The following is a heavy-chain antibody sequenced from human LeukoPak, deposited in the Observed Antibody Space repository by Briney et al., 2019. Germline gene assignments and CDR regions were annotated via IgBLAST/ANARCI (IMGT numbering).Heavy chain of an antibody. J-gene: IGHJ5*02. CDR3: ARNFRGWNNHPFDP. V-gene: IGHV4-39*01. CDR1: GDSFSSVTDY. D-gene: IGHD1/OR15-1a*01. CDR2: VDYSGST. Sequence: PSETLSLTCTVSGDSFSSVTDYWAWIRQPPGKGLEWIASVDYSGSTYYNPSLKSRVTISVDTSKNQFSLKLSSVTAADTAVYYCARNFRGWNNHPFDPWGQGTLVTVSS.